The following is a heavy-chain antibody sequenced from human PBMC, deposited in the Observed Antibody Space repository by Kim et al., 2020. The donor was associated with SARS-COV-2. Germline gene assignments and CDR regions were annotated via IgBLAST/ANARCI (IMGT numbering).Heavy chain of an antibody. D-gene: IGHD3-22*01. V-gene: IGHV3-11*05. J-gene: IGHJ4*02. CDR1: GFTFSDYY. CDR2: ISSSSSYT. CDR3: AGGGSSGYYPPFFDY. Sequence: GGSLRLSCAASGFTFSDYYMSWIRQAPGKGLEWVSYISSSSSYTNYADSVKGRFTISRDNARNSLYLQMNSLRAEDTAVYYCAGGGSSGYYPPFFDYWGQGTLVTVSS.